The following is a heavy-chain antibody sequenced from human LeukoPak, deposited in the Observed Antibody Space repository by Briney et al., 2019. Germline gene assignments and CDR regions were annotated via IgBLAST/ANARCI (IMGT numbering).Heavy chain of an antibody. D-gene: IGHD1-26*01. V-gene: IGHV4-4*07. CDR3: ARVRGGSYTPDFDY. CDR1: GGSISSYY. CDR2: IYTSGST. J-gene: IGHJ4*02. Sequence: SETLSLTCTVSGGSISSYYWSWIRQPPGKGLEWIGRIYTSGSTNYNPSLKSRVTMPVDTSKNQFSLKLSSVTAADTAVYYCARVRGGSYTPDFDYWGQGTLVTVSS.